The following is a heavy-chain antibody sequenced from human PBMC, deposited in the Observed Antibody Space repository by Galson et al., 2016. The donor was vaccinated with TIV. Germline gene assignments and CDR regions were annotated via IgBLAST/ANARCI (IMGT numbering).Heavy chain of an antibody. J-gene: IGHJ4*02. CDR3: GQEVGSRGWYTVEN. CDR1: GFTFASYA. V-gene: IGHV3-23*01. D-gene: IGHD6-19*01. Sequence: SLRLSCAASGFTFASYAMTWVRQARGKGRQWVSPIRETGGRIYYVDSVKGRFPSSRDDSTNTLYLQMNALRAEDTALYYCGQEVGSRGWYTVENWGQGTLVTVAS. CDR2: IRETGGRI.